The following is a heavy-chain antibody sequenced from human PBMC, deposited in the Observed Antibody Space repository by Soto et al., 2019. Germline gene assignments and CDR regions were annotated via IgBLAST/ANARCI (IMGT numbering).Heavy chain of an antibody. V-gene: IGHV4-4*07. Sequence: KTSETLSLTCSVSGGTISGYYWTWIRQPAGKGLEWIGRIYSSGNTKYNPSLQSRVTMSLDTSNNQFSLRLTSVTAADTAVYYCARGQRFSDWFDPWGQGTLVTVLL. CDR3: ARGQRFSDWFDP. J-gene: IGHJ5*02. CDR1: GGTISGYY. CDR2: IYSSGNT. D-gene: IGHD3-3*01.